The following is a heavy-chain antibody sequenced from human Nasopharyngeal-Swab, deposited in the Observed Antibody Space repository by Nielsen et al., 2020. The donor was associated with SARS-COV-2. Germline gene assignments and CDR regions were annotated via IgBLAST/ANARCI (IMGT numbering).Heavy chain of an antibody. J-gene: IGHJ4*02. V-gene: IGHV5-51*01. CDR2: IYPGDSDT. D-gene: IGHD3-10*01. Sequence: GGSLRLSCKGSGYSFTSYRIGWVRQMPGKGLEWMGIIYPGDSDTRYSPSFQGQVTISADKSISTAYLQWSSLKASDTAMYYCARQMDYYGSGSPPGYWGQGTLVTVSS. CDR3: ARQMDYYGSGSPPGY. CDR1: GYSFTSYR.